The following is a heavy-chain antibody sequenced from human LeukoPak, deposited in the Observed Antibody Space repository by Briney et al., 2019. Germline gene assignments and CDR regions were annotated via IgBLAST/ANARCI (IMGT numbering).Heavy chain of an antibody. V-gene: IGHV3-21*01. CDR3: ARGIALPGTAYYFDY. CDR1: GFTFSSYS. J-gene: IGHJ4*02. Sequence: GGSLRLSCAASGFTFSSYSISWVRQAPGRGLEWVSSISSTGTYIYYADSVKGRFTISRDNAENSLYLQMNSLRAEDTAVYYCARGIALPGTAYYFDYWGQGALVTVSS. D-gene: IGHD6-19*01. CDR2: ISSTGTYI.